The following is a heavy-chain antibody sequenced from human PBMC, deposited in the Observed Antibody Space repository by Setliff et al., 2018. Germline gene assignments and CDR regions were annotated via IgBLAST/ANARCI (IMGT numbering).Heavy chain of an antibody. D-gene: IGHD3-3*01. CDR1: GGSISSSSYY. CDR2: FHTGGST. V-gene: IGHV4-61*09. Sequence: SETLSLTCTVSGGSISSSSYYWTWIRQPAGKGLEWIGHFHTGGSTNYNRFLRSRVSISVDTSKNQFSLKLSSVTAADTATYYCARAGPTVTFFRVLVISWWDPWGQGSLVTVSS. CDR3: ARAGPTVTFFRVLVISWWDP. J-gene: IGHJ5*02.